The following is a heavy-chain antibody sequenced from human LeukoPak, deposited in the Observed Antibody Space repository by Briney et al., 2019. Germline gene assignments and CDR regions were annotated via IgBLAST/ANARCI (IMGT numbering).Heavy chain of an antibody. CDR1: GFTFSSYA. V-gene: IGHV3-23*01. Sequence: GGSLRLSCAASGFTFSSYAMSWVRQAPGKGLEWVSAISGSGGSTYYADSVKGRFTISGDNSKNTLYLQMNSLRAEDTAVYYCAKYPTTRGYSGYEAYWGQGTLVTVSS. D-gene: IGHD5-12*01. J-gene: IGHJ4*02. CDR3: AKYPTTRGYSGYEAY. CDR2: ISGSGGST.